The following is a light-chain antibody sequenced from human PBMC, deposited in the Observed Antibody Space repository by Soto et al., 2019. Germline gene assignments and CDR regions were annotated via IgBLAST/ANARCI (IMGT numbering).Light chain of an antibody. CDR1: QSISSW. V-gene: IGKV1-5*01. CDR2: DAS. J-gene: IGKJ1*01. Sequence: IPMTQSPSTLSASVGDRVAITCRASQSISSWLAWYQQKPGKAPKLLIYDASSLESGVPSRFSGSGSGTDFTLTISSLQPEDFATYYCQQSYSTPGTFGQGTKVDIK. CDR3: QQSYSTPGT.